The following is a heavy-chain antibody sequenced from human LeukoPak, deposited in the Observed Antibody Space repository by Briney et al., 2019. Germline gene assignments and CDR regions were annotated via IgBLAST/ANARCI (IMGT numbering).Heavy chain of an antibody. CDR3: ARSTYYYGSGNYYDAFDI. D-gene: IGHD3-10*01. CDR2: IYYSGST. J-gene: IGHJ3*02. V-gene: IGHV4-39*07. Sequence: SETLSLTCTVSGGSISSSSYYWGWIRQPPGKGLEWIGSIYYSGSTYYNPSLKSRVTISVDRSKNQFSLKLSSVTAADTAVYYCARSTYYYGSGNYYDAFDIWGQGTMVTVSS. CDR1: GGSISSSSYY.